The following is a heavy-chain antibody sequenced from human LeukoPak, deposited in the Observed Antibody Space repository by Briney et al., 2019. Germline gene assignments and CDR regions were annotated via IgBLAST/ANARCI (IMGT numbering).Heavy chain of an antibody. V-gene: IGHV4-30-4*01. CDR3: ARVVYFYYYYGMDV. J-gene: IGHJ6*04. CDR2: IYYSGST. Sequence: SETLSLTCTVSGGSISSGDYYWSWIRQPPGKGLEWIGYIYYSGSTYYNPSLKSRVTISVDTSKNQFSLKLSSVTAADTAVYYCARVVYFYYYYGMDVWGKGTTVTVSS. CDR1: GGSISSGDYY.